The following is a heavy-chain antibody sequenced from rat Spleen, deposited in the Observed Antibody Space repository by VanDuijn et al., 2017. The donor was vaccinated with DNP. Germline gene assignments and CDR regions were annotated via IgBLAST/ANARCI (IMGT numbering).Heavy chain of an antibody. Sequence: EVKLVESGGGLVQPGRSLKLSCAASGFNFNDYWMGWVRQAPGKGLKWIGEINKDGSIINHSPSLQDRFTISRDNAQNSLFLQMIKLGSEDTAIYYCVTRGTGSDNWFADWGQGTPVTVSS. CDR3: VTRGTGSDNWFAD. V-gene: IGHV4-2*01. CDR1: GFNFNDYW. D-gene: IGHD5-1*01. CDR2: INKDGSII. J-gene: IGHJ3*01.